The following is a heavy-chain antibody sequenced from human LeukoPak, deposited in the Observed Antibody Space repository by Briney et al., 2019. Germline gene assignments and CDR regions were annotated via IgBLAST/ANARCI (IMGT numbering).Heavy chain of an antibody. D-gene: IGHD2-21*01. J-gene: IGHJ6*03. CDR2: INPNSGGT. CDR1: GYTFTSYG. CDR3: ARDPHIPYYYYYMDV. V-gene: IGHV1-2*02. Sequence: ASVKVSCKASGYTFTSYGISWVRQAPGQGLEWMGWINPNSGGTNYAQKFQGRVTMTRDTSISTAYMELSRLRSDDTAVYYCARDPHIPYYYYYMDVWGKGTTVTVSS.